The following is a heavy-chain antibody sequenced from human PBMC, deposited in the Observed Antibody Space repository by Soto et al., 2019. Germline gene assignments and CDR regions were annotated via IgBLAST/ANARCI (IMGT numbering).Heavy chain of an antibody. CDR3: ARDGGYDILTGYPYWYFDL. V-gene: IGHV3-33*01. CDR2: IWYDGSNK. J-gene: IGHJ2*01. Sequence: GGSLRLSCAASGFTFSSYGMHWVRQAPGKGLEWGAVIWYDGSNKYYADSVKGRFTISRDNSKNTLYLQMHSLRAEDTAVYYCARDGGYDILTGYPYWYFDLWGRGTLVTVSS. CDR1: GFTFSSYG. D-gene: IGHD3-9*01.